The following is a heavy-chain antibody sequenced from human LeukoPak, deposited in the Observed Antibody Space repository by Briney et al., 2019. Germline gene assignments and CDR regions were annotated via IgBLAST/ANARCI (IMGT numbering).Heavy chain of an antibody. D-gene: IGHD1-26*01. Sequence: ASVKVSCKASGYTFTGYYMHWVRQAPGQGLEWMGWINPNSGGSNYAQKFQGRVTMTRDTSISTAYMELSRLRSDDTAVYYCARGRSSGSYFSYWGQGTLVTVSS. CDR2: INPNSGGS. CDR1: GYTFTGYY. J-gene: IGHJ4*02. CDR3: ARGRSSGSYFSY. V-gene: IGHV1-2*02.